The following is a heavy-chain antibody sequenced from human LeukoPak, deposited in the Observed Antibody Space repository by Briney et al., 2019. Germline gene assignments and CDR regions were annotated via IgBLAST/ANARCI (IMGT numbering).Heavy chain of an antibody. D-gene: IGHD6-6*01. CDR3: AAGAARTDYFDY. CDR1: GGSISGYY. Sequence: PSETLSLTRTVSGGSISGYYCNWIRQPPGKGLEWIGYIHYSGRTNYNPSLRSRVTMSVDTSKNQFSLNLSSVTTADTAVYYCAAGAARTDYFDYWGQGTLVTVSS. J-gene: IGHJ4*02. V-gene: IGHV4-59*01. CDR2: IHYSGRT.